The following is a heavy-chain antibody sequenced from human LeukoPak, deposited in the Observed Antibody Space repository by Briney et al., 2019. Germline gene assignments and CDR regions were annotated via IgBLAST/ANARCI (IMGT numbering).Heavy chain of an antibody. Sequence: SETLSLTCTVSGGSISSYYWSWIRQPPGKGLEWIGYIYYSGSTNYNPSLKSRVTISVDTSKNQFSLKLSSVTAADTAVYYCARLRGGIAAAGAFDPWGQGTLVTVSS. CDR1: GGSISSYY. D-gene: IGHD6-13*01. V-gene: IGHV4-59*08. CDR2: IYYSGST. J-gene: IGHJ5*02. CDR3: ARLRGGIAAAGAFDP.